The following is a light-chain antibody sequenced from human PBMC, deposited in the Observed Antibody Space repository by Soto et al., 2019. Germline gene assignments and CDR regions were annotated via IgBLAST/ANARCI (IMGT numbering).Light chain of an antibody. Sequence: VVLTQSPATLSVSPGERATLSCRASENINTYLAWYQQKPGQAPKLLIYDASNRATGIPARFSASGSGTDFTLTISSLEPEDFATYYCQQTYTTRAYTFGPGTKLEIK. CDR1: ENINTY. CDR2: DAS. J-gene: IGKJ2*01. CDR3: QQTYTTRAYT. V-gene: IGKV3-11*01.